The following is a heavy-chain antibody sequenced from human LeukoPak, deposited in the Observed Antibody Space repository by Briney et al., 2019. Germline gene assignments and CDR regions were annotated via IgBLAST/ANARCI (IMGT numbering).Heavy chain of an antibody. CDR1: GFTFSSYE. D-gene: IGHD5-12*01. Sequence: GGSLRLSCAASGFTFSSYEMNWVRQAPGKGLEWVSYISSSGSTIYYADSVKGRFTISRDNAKNSLYLQMNSLRAEDTAVYYCARHKVGGYDQLYYYYYYGMDVWGQGTTVTVSS. V-gene: IGHV3-48*03. CDR2: ISSSGSTI. CDR3: ARHKVGGYDQLYYYYYYGMDV. J-gene: IGHJ6*02.